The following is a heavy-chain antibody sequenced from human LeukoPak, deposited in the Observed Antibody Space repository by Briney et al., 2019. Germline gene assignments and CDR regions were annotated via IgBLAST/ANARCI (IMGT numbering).Heavy chain of an antibody. D-gene: IGHD4-11*01. CDR3: ARLSGTSVTPSALDY. J-gene: IGHJ4*02. Sequence: SETLSLTCTVSGGSINSFYWSWIRQSPGKGLKGIGYIYTSGATNYNPSLQSRVPISVDPSKNQYSLQLSSVTAADTAVYYCARLSGTSVTPSALDYWGQGTLVTVSS. CDR2: IYTSGAT. CDR1: GGSINSFY. V-gene: IGHV4-4*09.